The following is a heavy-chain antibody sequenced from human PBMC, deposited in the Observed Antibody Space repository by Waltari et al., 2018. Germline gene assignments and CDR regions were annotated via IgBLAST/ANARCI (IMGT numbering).Heavy chain of an antibody. J-gene: IGHJ4*02. CDR1: GYTFSNYT. V-gene: IGHV3-23*01. Sequence: EVQLLESGGGLVQPGGSMRLAGAASGYTFSNYTMNWVRQAPGKGLELVSAIHNGGDPTSYADSVKGRFTISRDNSKSTLFLQMDSLRAEDTAMYFCAKDSAYGGDDYWGQGTLVTVSS. CDR2: IHNGGDPT. D-gene: IGHD4-17*01. CDR3: AKDSAYGGDDY.